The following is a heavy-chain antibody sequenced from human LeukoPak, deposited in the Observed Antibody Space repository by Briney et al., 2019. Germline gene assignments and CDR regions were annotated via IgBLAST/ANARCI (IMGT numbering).Heavy chain of an antibody. CDR2: INPNSGGT. V-gene: IGHV1-2*06. Sequence: ASVKVSCKASGGTFSSYAISWVRQAPGQGLEWMGRINPNSGGTNYAQKFQGRVTMTRDTSISTAYMELSRLRSDDTAVYYCARSIVVVPRGGNDAFDIWGQGTVVTVSS. CDR1: GGTFSSYA. D-gene: IGHD2-2*01. J-gene: IGHJ3*02. CDR3: ARSIVVVPRGGNDAFDI.